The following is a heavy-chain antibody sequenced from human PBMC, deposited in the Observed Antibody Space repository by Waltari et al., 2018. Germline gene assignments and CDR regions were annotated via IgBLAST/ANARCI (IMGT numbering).Heavy chain of an antibody. V-gene: IGHV3-21*01. CDR3: ARDPRPYNWKSSGGLEFDY. Sequence: EVQLVESGGGLVKPGGSLRLSCAASGFTFSSYSMNWVRQAPGKGLEWVSSISSSSSYIYYADSVKGRFTISRDNSKNTLYLQMNSLRAEDTAVYYCARDPRPYNWKSSGGLEFDYWGQGTLVTVSS. J-gene: IGHJ4*02. CDR1: GFTFSSYS. D-gene: IGHD1-20*01. CDR2: ISSSSSYI.